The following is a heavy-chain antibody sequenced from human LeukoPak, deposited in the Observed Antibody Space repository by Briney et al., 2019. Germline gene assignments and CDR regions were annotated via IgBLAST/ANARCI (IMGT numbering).Heavy chain of an antibody. CDR2: IRYDGSNK. D-gene: IGHD4-17*01. CDR3: AKEVDDPATTVTNLPYY. V-gene: IGHV3-30*02. Sequence: PGGSLRLSCAASGFTFSSYWMSWVRQAPGKGLEWVAFIRYDGSNKYYADSVKGRFTISRDNSKNTLYLQMNSLRAEDTAVYYCAKEVDDPATTVTNLPYYWGQGTLVTVSS. CDR1: GFTFSSYW. J-gene: IGHJ4*02.